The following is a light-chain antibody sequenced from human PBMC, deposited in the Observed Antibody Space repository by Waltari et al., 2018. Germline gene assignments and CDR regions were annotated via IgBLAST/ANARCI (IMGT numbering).Light chain of an antibody. V-gene: IGKV1-5*03. CDR2: KAS. Sequence: DIQMTQSPSTLSASVGDRVTITCRASLLISSWFAWYQQKPGKAPKLLIQKASNLENGVPSRFSGSGSGTEFTLTISSLQPDDFATYSCQQYKSFPWTFGQGTKVEVK. J-gene: IGKJ1*01. CDR1: LLISSW. CDR3: QQYKSFPWT.